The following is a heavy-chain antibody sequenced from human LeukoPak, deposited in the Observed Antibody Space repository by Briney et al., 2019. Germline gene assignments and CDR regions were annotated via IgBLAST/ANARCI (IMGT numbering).Heavy chain of an antibody. Sequence: AGGSLRLSCAASGFTFSSYAMSWVRQAPGKGLEWVSAISGSGGSTYYADSVKGRFTISRDNSKNTLYLQMNSLRAEGTAVYYCARELSGSYPNDYWGQGTLVTVSS. D-gene: IGHD1-26*01. CDR3: ARELSGSYPNDY. CDR2: ISGSGGST. J-gene: IGHJ4*02. V-gene: IGHV3-23*01. CDR1: GFTFSSYA.